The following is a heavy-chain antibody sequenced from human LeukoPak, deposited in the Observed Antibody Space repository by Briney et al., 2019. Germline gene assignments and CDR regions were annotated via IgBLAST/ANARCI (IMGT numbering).Heavy chain of an antibody. CDR2: ISGGST. D-gene: IGHD2-2*02. Sequence: GGSLRLSCAASGFTVSSNEMSWVRQAPGKGLEWVSSISGGSTYYADSRKGRFTISRDNSKNTLYLQMNSLRAEDTAVYYCARRLYCSGDTCYTGPDAFDLWGQGTMVTVSS. CDR3: ARRLYCSGDTCYTGPDAFDL. V-gene: IGHV3-38-3*01. CDR1: GFTVSSNE. J-gene: IGHJ3*01.